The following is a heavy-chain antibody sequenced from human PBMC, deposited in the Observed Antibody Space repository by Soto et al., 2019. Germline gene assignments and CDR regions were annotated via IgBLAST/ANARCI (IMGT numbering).Heavy chain of an antibody. Sequence: GGSLRLSCAASGFTFSSYGMHWVRQAPGKGLEWVAVIWYDGSNKYYADSVKGRFTISRDNSKNTLYLQMNSLRAEDTAVYYCAREGGVGAYDAFDIWGQGTMVTV. D-gene: IGHD1-26*01. V-gene: IGHV3-33*01. CDR1: GFTFSSYG. CDR2: IWYDGSNK. J-gene: IGHJ3*02. CDR3: AREGGVGAYDAFDI.